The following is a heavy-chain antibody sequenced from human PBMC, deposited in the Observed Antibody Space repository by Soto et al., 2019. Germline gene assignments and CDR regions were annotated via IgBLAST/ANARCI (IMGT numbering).Heavy chain of an antibody. V-gene: IGHV3-30*18. D-gene: IGHD6-19*01. Sequence: QVPLVESGGGVVQPGRSLRLSCAAYGLTFSSYGMHWVRQAPGKGLEWVAIVLNDGSIQYYADSVKGRFTISRDNSKNTLYLQMNSLRAEDTAVYYCTKSSGSGWTGTFDSWGRGTLVTVSS. CDR1: GLTFSSYG. J-gene: IGHJ4*02. CDR2: VLNDGSIQ. CDR3: TKSSGSGWTGTFDS.